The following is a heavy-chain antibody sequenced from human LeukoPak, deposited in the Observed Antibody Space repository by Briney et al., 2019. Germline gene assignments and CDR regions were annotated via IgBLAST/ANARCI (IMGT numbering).Heavy chain of an antibody. CDR2: IYYSGST. CDR3: ARVVAVAGTPSYYYGMDV. Sequence: PSETLSLTCTVSGCSISSYYWGWVRQPPGEALEWIGYIYYSGSTSHNPSLKSRVTTSVDTSKNQFSLKLNSVTAADTAEYYCARVVAVAGTPSYYYGMDVWGQGTTVTVSS. CDR1: GCSISSYY. J-gene: IGHJ6*02. V-gene: IGHV4-59*01. D-gene: IGHD6-19*01.